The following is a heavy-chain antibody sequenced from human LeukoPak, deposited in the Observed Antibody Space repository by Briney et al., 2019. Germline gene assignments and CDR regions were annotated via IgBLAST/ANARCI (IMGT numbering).Heavy chain of an antibody. CDR1: GYTFTSYA. CDR2: INAGNGNT. Sequence: ASVKVSCKASGYTFTSYAMHWVRQAPGQRLEWMGWINAGNGNTNYAQKLQGRVTMTTDTSTSTAYMELRSLRSDDTAVYYCARGDSSGWYPDPYGMDVWGQGTTVTVSS. CDR3: ARGDSSGWYPDPYGMDV. J-gene: IGHJ6*02. D-gene: IGHD6-19*01. V-gene: IGHV1-3*01.